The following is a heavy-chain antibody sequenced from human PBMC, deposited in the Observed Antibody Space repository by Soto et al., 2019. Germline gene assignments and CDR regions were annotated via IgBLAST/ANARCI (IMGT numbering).Heavy chain of an antibody. CDR1: GFTFSSYA. Sequence: PGGSLRLSCAASGFTFSSYAMHWVRQAPGKGLEWVAVISYDGSNKYYADSVKGRFTISRDNSKNTLYLQMNSLRAEDTAVYYCARDNNLRRGEQWLDSRDYYYYGMDVWGQGTTVTVSS. D-gene: IGHD6-19*01. J-gene: IGHJ6*02. CDR3: ARDNNLRRGEQWLDSRDYYYYGMDV. V-gene: IGHV3-30-3*01. CDR2: ISYDGSNK.